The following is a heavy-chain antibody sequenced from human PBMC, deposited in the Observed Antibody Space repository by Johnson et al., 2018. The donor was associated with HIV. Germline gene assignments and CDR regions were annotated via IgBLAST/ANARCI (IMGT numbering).Heavy chain of an antibody. J-gene: IGHJ3*02. CDR2: IDWNGGRQ. D-gene: IGHD3-22*01. CDR3: ARQHYYDGSGQGGGLDI. CDR1: GFTFDDYG. Sequence: VQLVESGGGVVRPGGSLRLSCAASGFTFDDYGMSWVRQAPGKGLEWVSGIDWNGGRQGYVDSVKGRFTISRDNAKNSLYMEMNSLRAEDTALYYCARQHYYDGSGQGGGLDIWGQGTMVTVSS. V-gene: IGHV3-20*04.